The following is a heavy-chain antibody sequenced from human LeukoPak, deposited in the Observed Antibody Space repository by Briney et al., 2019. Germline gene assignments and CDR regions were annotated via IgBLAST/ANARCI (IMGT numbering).Heavy chain of an antibody. J-gene: IGHJ4*02. CDR1: GFTFSNYG. V-gene: IGHV3-30*18. CDR3: AKDLGVQWLVPYYFDY. Sequence: TGGSLRLSCAASGFTFSNYGMHWVRQAPGKGLEWVAVISYDGSNKYYADSVKGRFTISRDNSKNTLYLQMSSLRAEDTAVYYCAKDLGVQWLVPYYFDYWGQGTLVTVSS. CDR2: ISYDGSNK. D-gene: IGHD6-19*01.